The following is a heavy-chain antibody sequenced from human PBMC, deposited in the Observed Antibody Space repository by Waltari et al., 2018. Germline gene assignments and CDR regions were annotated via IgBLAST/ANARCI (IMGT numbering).Heavy chain of an antibody. CDR1: GFTFDDYA. V-gene: IGHV3-9*01. CDR3: ARDLDGDTEYYFDS. Sequence: EVQLVESGGGLVQCGRSLRLSCAASGFTFDDYAMHWVRQTPGKGLGWVSGISWNSGSIGYADSVKGRFTISRDNAKKSLYLQTNSLRVEDTGLYYCARDLDGDTEYYFDSWGQGTLVTVSS. CDR2: ISWNSGSI. D-gene: IGHD3-10*01. J-gene: IGHJ4*02.